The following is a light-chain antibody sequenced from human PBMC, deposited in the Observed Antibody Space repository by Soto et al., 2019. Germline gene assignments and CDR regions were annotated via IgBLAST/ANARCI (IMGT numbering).Light chain of an antibody. Sequence: QSALTQPDSVSGSHGQSITISCTGTNSDVGGYNYVSWYQQHPGKAPKLMIYDVSSRPSGVSDRVSGSKSGNTASLTISGLHAEDEADYYCSSYTTSNTRQIVFGTGTKLTVL. CDR1: NSDVGGYNY. V-gene: IGLV2-14*01. CDR2: DVS. J-gene: IGLJ1*01. CDR3: SSYTTSNTRQIV.